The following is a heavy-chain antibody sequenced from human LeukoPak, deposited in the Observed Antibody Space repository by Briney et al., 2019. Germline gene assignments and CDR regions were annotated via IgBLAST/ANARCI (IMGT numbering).Heavy chain of an antibody. Sequence: ASVKVSCKASGYTFTNYDINWVRQAPGQGLEWMGWMNPNSGNTGYTQKFQGRITFSRNTSISTAYMELSSLRSEDTAVYYCARSIPLWKALRRDWFDPWGQGTLVTASS. CDR1: GYTFTNYD. J-gene: IGHJ5*02. CDR3: ARSIPLWKALRRDWFDP. CDR2: MNPNSGNT. D-gene: IGHD3-10*01. V-gene: IGHV1-8*01.